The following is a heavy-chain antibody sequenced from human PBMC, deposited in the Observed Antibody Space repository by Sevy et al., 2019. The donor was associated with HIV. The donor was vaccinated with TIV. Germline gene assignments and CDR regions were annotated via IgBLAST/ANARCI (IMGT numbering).Heavy chain of an antibody. CDR3: ATSYYDSSGYSPLFYYGMDV. CDR2: FIPLFDTT. V-gene: IGHV1-69*13. D-gene: IGHD3-22*01. J-gene: IGHJ6*02. CDR1: GGTFINFA. Sequence: ASVKVSCKTSGGTFINFAITWVRQAPGQGLEWMGGFIPLFDTTNYSQKFQGRVTLTADGSTATAYMELSSFRSEDTAVYYCATSYYDSSGYSPLFYYGMDVWGQGTTVTVSS.